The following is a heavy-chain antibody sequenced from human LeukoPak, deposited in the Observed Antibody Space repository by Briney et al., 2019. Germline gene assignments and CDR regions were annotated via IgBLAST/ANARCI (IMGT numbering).Heavy chain of an antibody. CDR1: GGSISSGDYY. Sequence: KASETLSLTCTVSGGSISSGDYYWSWIRQPPGKGLEWIGYIYYSGSTYYNPSLKSRVTISVDTSKNQFSLKLSSVTAADTAVYYCARDYDSSGSKGYWGQGTLVTVSS. CDR2: IYYSGST. V-gene: IGHV4-30-4*01. D-gene: IGHD3-22*01. CDR3: ARDYDSSGSKGY. J-gene: IGHJ4*02.